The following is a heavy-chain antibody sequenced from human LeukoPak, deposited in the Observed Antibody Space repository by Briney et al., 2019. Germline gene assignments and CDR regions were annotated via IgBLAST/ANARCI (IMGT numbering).Heavy chain of an antibody. CDR2: INSDGSST. CDR1: GFTFSSYW. J-gene: IGHJ4*02. CDR3: ARGSMVRGVLDY. V-gene: IGHV3-74*01. Sequence: GGSLRLSCAASGFTFSSYWMHWVRQAPGKGLVWVSRINSDGSSTSYADSVKGRFTISRDNSKNTLYLQMNSLRAEDTAVYYCARGSMVRGVLDYWGQGTLSPSPQ. D-gene: IGHD3-10*01.